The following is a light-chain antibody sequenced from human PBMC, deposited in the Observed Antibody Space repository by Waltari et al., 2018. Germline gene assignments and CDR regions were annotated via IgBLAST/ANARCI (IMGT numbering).Light chain of an antibody. V-gene: IGKV1-33*01. CDR1: QDIRNY. Sequence: DIQMSQSPSSLSASFGDRVTFTCQASQDIRNYLNWFQQTPGKAPKLLIYDASNLEAEVPSRFSGSGSGTDFTFTISSLQAEDLGTYYCQQYDNLPYTFGQGTKLEI. J-gene: IGKJ2*01. CDR3: QQYDNLPYT. CDR2: DAS.